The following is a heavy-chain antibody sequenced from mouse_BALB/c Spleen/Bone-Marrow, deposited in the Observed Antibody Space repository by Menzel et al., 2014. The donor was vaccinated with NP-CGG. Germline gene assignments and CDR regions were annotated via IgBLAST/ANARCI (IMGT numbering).Heavy chain of an antibody. J-gene: IGHJ2*01. Sequence: QVQLKQPGPELVRPGVSVKISCKGSGYTFTDYAMHWVKQSHAKSLEWIGVISTYSGNTNYNQKVKGKATMTVDNSSSTAYMELARLTSKDSAIYYCARGYYGSSCLFDYWGQGTTLTVSS. D-gene: IGHD1-1*01. V-gene: IGHV1-67*01. CDR1: GYTFTDYA. CDR3: ARGYYGSSCLFDY. CDR2: ISTYSGNT.